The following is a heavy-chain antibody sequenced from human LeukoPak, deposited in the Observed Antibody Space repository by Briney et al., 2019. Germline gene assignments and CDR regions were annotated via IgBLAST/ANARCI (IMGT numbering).Heavy chain of an antibody. CDR3: TSPQWELPAVGEY. V-gene: IGHV3-73*01. D-gene: IGHD1-26*01. CDR1: GFTFSGSA. CDR2: IRSKANSYAA. J-gene: IGHJ4*02. Sequence: GGSLRLSCAASGFTFSGSAMHWVRQASGKGLEWVGRIRSKANSYAAAYAASVKGRFTISRDDSKNTAYLQMNSLKTEDTAVYYCTSPQWELPAVGEYWGQGTLVTVSS.